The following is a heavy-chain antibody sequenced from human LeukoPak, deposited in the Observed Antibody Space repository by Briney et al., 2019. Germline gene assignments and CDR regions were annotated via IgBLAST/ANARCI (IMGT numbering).Heavy chain of an antibody. J-gene: IGHJ4*02. D-gene: IGHD6-25*01. V-gene: IGHV1-2*04. CDR3: ARGRRIAAASDGFDY. Sequence: ASVKVSCKASGYTFTGYYMHWVRQAPGQGLEWMGWINPNSGGTNCAQKFQGWVTMTRDTSISTAYLELSRLRSDVTAVYYCARGRRIAAASDGFDYWGQGTLVTVSS. CDR1: GYTFTGYY. CDR2: INPNSGGT.